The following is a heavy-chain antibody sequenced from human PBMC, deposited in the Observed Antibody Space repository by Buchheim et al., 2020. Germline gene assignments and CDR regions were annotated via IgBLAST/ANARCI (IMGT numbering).Heavy chain of an antibody. Sequence: EVQLLESGGGLEQPGGSLRLSCAASGFTFSSYWMSWVRQAPGKGLEWVANIKQDGSEKYYVDSVKGRFTISRDNAKNSLYLQMNSLRAEDTAVYYCARDDVVVVPAAISIYYYYGMDVWGQGTT. CDR2: IKQDGSEK. CDR3: ARDDVVVVPAAISIYYYYGMDV. V-gene: IGHV3-7*01. J-gene: IGHJ6*02. CDR1: GFTFSSYW. D-gene: IGHD2-2*01.